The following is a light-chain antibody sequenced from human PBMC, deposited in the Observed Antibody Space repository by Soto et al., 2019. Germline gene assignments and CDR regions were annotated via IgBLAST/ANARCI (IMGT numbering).Light chain of an antibody. CDR1: QSISNW. V-gene: IGKV1-5*01. Sequence: DIQMTQSPSTLSASVGDRVTISCRASQSISNWLAWYQQQPGKAPKLLIYDASTLQSGVPSRFSGSGSGTAFTLTISSLQPGDVATYYCQQYSSYLWTFGQGTKVEIK. CDR2: DAS. J-gene: IGKJ1*01. CDR3: QQYSSYLWT.